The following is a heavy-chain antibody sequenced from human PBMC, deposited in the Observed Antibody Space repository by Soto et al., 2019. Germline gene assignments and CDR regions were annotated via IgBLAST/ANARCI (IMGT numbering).Heavy chain of an antibody. D-gene: IGHD3-22*01. CDR2: ISSSSSTI. J-gene: IGHJ4*02. CDR1: GFTFSSYS. Sequence: EVQLVESGGGLVQPGGSLRLSCAASGFTFSSYSMNWVRQAPGKGLEWVSYISSSSSTIYYADSVKGRFTISRDNAKNSRYLQMNSLRAEDTAVYYCARGAYYCDSSGLSYWCQGTIVTVSS. CDR3: ARGAYYCDSSGLSY. V-gene: IGHV3-48*01.